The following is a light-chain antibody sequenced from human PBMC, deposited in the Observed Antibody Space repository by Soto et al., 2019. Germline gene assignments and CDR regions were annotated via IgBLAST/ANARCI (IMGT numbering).Light chain of an antibody. V-gene: IGKV3-15*01. Sequence: EIVMTQSPATLSVSPGEGATLSCRASQSVSTNLAWYQQKPGQAPSLLIYGASTRATGGPAGFSGSGSGTEFTLTISSLQSEDFAVYYCQQYNDWPYTFGQGTKLEIK. CDR1: QSVSTN. J-gene: IGKJ2*01. CDR2: GAS. CDR3: QQYNDWPYT.